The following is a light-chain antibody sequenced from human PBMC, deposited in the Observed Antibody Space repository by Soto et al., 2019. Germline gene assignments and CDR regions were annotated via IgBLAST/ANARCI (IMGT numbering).Light chain of an antibody. CDR2: GAS. J-gene: IGKJ1*01. V-gene: IGKV3-15*01. CDR3: QQYNNWPPWT. Sequence: EIVMTQSPATLSVSPGERATLSCRASQSVSSNLVWYQQRPGQLLRLIIFGASTRATGMPARFIGSRSGTEFTLTISSRQSEDFAVYYCQQYNNWPPWTFGQGTKEEIK. CDR1: QSVSSN.